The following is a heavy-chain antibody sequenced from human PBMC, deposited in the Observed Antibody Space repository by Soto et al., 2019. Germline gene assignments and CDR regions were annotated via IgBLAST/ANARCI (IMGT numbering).Heavy chain of an antibody. CDR2: IYNDGTT. J-gene: IGHJ6*02. Sequence: GGSLRLSCVASGLPVAGSYMAWVRQAPGKGLEWASVIYNDGTTYYSQSVEGRFTISRDTSKNTLYLQMDRLRDEDTAVYYCVRPLPSGQTHARDVWGQGTTVTVYS. V-gene: IGHV3-53*01. CDR1: GLPVAGSY. D-gene: IGHD3-10*01. CDR3: VRPLPSGQTHARDV.